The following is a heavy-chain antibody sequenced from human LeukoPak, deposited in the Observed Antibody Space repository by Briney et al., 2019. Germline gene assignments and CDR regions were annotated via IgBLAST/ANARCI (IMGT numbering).Heavy chain of an antibody. CDR1: SGSISTSNYY. CDR2: IFYSGST. Sequence: SETLSLTCTVSSGSISTSNYYWGWVRQPPGKALEWIGNIFYSGSTYYNPSLKSRVTISVDTSKNQFSLKLSSVTAADTAVYYCARVDGDYTIRYYYYYYYMDVWGKGTTVTVSS. V-gene: IGHV4-39*07. CDR3: ARVDGDYTIRYYYYYYYMDV. J-gene: IGHJ6*03. D-gene: IGHD4-17*01.